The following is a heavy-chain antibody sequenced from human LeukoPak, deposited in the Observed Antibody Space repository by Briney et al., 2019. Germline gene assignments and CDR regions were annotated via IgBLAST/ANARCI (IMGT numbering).Heavy chain of an antibody. D-gene: IGHD6-6*01. CDR3: AIVVAARQGTIDR. CDR1: GFTFSSYA. Sequence: GGSLRLSCAASGFTFSSYAMSWVRQAPGKGLECVSAISGSGGTTYYADSVTGRFTISRDNSKSTLYVQMNSLRAENTAVYYCAIVVAARQGTIDRWGQGTLVTISS. CDR2: ISGSGGTT. J-gene: IGHJ5*02. V-gene: IGHV3-23*01.